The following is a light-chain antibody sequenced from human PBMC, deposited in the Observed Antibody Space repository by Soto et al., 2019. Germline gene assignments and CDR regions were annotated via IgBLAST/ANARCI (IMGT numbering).Light chain of an antibody. V-gene: IGKV3-20*01. CDR2: GVS. J-gene: IGKJ3*01. CDR1: QSVSSN. CDR3: QQYGSSPLFT. Sequence: PQSPATLSVSPGESATLSCRASQSVSSNLAWYQQKPGQAPRLLIYGVSTRATGIPDRFSGSGSGTDFTLTISRLEPEDFAVYYCQQYGSSPLFTFGPGTKVDIK.